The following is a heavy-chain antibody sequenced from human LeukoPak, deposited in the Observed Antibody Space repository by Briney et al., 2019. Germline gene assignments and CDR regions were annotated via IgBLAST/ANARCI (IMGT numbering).Heavy chain of an antibody. Sequence: SSETLSLTCTVSGGSISSSSYYWGWIRQPPGKGLEWIGSIYYSGSTYYNPSLKSRVTISVDTSKNQFSLKLSSVTAADTAVYYCARGIDHYYGSGNYWGQGTLVTVSS. D-gene: IGHD3-10*01. CDR1: GGSISSSSYY. CDR3: ARGIDHYYGSGNY. V-gene: IGHV4-39*07. J-gene: IGHJ4*02. CDR2: IYYSGST.